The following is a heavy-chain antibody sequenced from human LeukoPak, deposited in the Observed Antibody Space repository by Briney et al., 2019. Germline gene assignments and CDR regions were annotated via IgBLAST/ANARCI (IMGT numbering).Heavy chain of an antibody. J-gene: IGHJ5*02. V-gene: IGHV1-46*01. D-gene: IGHD6-13*01. CDR3: ARARTFIAAAGYNWFDP. Sequence: ASVTVSCKASGYTFTSYYMHWVRQAPGQGLEWMGLIDPSGGSTSYAQKFQGRVTMTRDTSTSTVYMELSSLRSEDTAVYYCARARTFIAAAGYNWFDPWGQGTLVTVSS. CDR2: IDPSGGST. CDR1: GYTFTSYY.